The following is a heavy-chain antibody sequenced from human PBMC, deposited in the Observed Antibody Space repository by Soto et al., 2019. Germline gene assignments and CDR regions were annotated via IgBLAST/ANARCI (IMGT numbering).Heavy chain of an antibody. V-gene: IGHV3-15*07. Sequence: GGSLRLSWAASGCTFSNVWISWIRQAQGKGLEWVGRVKSKNDGGTTDFAAPVKGRFAISRDDSKNMVYLEMNSLQTEDTAIYYCTTDSYITSIIVRFDYWGHGTLVTVSS. CDR1: GCTFSNVW. D-gene: IGHD3-22*01. CDR2: VKSKNDGGTT. J-gene: IGHJ4*01. CDR3: TTDSYITSIIVRFDY.